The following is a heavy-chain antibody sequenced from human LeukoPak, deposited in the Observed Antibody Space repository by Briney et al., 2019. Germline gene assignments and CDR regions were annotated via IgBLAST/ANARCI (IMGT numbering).Heavy chain of an antibody. V-gene: IGHV3-48*04. J-gene: IGHJ4*02. CDR2: IDTGTSTI. CDR3: ARAVRRYSAYAQQSFYYFDY. Sequence: GGSLRLPCAASGFTFSTYSMNWVRQAPGKGLEWVSYIDTGTSTIYYADSVKGRFIISRDNAKDSLDLQMNSLRVEDTAVYYCARAVRRYSAYAQQSFYYFDYWGQGTLVTVSS. CDR1: GFTFSTYS. D-gene: IGHD5-12*01.